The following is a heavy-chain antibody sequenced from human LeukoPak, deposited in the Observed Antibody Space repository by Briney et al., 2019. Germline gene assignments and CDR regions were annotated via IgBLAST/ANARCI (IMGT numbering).Heavy chain of an antibody. J-gene: IGHJ4*02. CDR1: GGSISSYY. Sequence: PSETLSLTCTVSGGSISSYYWSWIRQPPGKGLEWIGYIYYSGSTNYNPSLKSRVTISVDTSKNQFSLKLSSVTAADTAVYYCASSQDSSGWYLDYWGQGTLVTVSS. CDR2: IYYSGST. V-gene: IGHV4-59*01. CDR3: ASSQDSSGWYLDY. D-gene: IGHD6-19*01.